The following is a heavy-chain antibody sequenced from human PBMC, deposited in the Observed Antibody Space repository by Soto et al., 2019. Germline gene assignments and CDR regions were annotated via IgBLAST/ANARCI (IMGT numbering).Heavy chain of an antibody. Sequence: QVQLVESGGGVVQPGRSLRLSCAASGFTFSSYAMHWVRQAPGKGLELVAVVSYDGSNKYYADSVKGRFTISRDNSKNTLYLQMNSLRAEDTAVYYCARDLGGDPYYYYGMDVWGQGTTVTVSS. J-gene: IGHJ6*02. D-gene: IGHD2-21*01. V-gene: IGHV3-30-3*01. CDR2: VSYDGSNK. CDR1: GFTFSSYA. CDR3: ARDLGGDPYYYYGMDV.